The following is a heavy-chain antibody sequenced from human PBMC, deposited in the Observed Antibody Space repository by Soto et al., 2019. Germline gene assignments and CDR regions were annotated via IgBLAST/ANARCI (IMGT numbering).Heavy chain of an antibody. V-gene: IGHV4-34*01. CDR3: AREDLDSSSYDY. J-gene: IGHJ4*02. CDR2: INHTGST. Sequence: SETLSLTCAVYGGSFSGYSWTWIRQPPGTGLEWIGEINHTGSTNYNPSLKSRFTISRDNAKNSLYLQMNSLRAEDTAVYYCAREDLDSSSYDYWGQGTLVTVSS. CDR1: GGSFSGYS. D-gene: IGHD6-13*01.